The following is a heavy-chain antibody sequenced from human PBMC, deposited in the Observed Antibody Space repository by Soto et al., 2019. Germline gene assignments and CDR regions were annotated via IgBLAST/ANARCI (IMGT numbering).Heavy chain of an antibody. V-gene: IGHV4-30-4*01. D-gene: IGHD7-27*01. CDR1: GDPISSGDYY. CDR2: IYYSGTT. J-gene: IGHJ3*02. Sequence: QVQLQESGPGLVKPSQTLSLTCTVSGDPISSGDYYWSWIRQPPGKGLEWIGYIYYSGTTYYNPSLKSRVTMLVDTSKNQFSLKLSSVTAADTAVYYCARAPYRGANSRGALDMWGQGTMVTVSS. CDR3: ARAPYRGANSRGALDM.